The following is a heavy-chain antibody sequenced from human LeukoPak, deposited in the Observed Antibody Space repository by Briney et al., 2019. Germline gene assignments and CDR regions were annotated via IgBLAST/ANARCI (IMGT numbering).Heavy chain of an antibody. CDR1: GGTFSSYA. D-gene: IGHD6-13*01. Sequence: SVKVSCKASGGTFSSYAISWVRQAPGQGLEWMGGIIPIFGTANYAQKFQGRVTITADKSTSTAYMELSSLRSEDTALYYCARERYSSSWAARYYFDYWGQGTLVTVSS. CDR2: IIPIFGTA. V-gene: IGHV1-69*06. CDR3: ARERYSSSWAARYYFDY. J-gene: IGHJ4*02.